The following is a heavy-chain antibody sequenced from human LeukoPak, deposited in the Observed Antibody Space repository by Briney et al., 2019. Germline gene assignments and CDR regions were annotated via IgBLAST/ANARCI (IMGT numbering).Heavy chain of an antibody. D-gene: IGHD3-10*01. V-gene: IGHV3-33*06. CDR3: AKADKLLWFGEVPPGFDY. Sequence: PGGSLRLSCAASGFTLSSYGMHWVRQAPGKGLEWVAVIWYDGSNKYYADSVKGRFTISRDNSKNTLYLQMNSLRAEDTAVYYCAKADKLLWFGEVPPGFDYWGQGTLVTVSS. J-gene: IGHJ4*02. CDR2: IWYDGSNK. CDR1: GFTLSSYG.